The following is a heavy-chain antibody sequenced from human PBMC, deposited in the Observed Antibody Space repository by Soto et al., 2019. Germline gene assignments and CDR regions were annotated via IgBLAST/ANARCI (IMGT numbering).Heavy chain of an antibody. CDR1: GFTVSSKY. Sequence: GVSLRLSCAASGFTVSSKYMSWVRQAPGKGLEWVSLIQSGGPTYYADSVKGRFTISRDTSENTLHLQMDSLRAEDTAVYYCARDDVLCDGGRCYGVPLDVWGKGTRVTVSS. CDR3: ARDDVLCDGGRCYGVPLDV. D-gene: IGHD2-15*01. V-gene: IGHV3-66*01. CDR2: IQSGGPT. J-gene: IGHJ6*04.